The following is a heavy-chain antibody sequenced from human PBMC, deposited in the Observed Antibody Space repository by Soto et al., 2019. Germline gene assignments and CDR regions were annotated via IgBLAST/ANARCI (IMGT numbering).Heavy chain of an antibody. D-gene: IGHD3-10*01. Sequence: SETLSLTCTVSGGSISSGDYYWSWIRQPPGKGLEWIGYIYYSGSTYYTPSLKSRVTISVDTSKIQFSLKLSSVTAADTAVYYCARGTGTLGEYNWFDPWCQGTLVTVSS. CDR2: IYYSGST. CDR1: GGSISSGDYY. V-gene: IGHV4-30-4*01. J-gene: IGHJ5*02. CDR3: ARGTGTLGEYNWFDP.